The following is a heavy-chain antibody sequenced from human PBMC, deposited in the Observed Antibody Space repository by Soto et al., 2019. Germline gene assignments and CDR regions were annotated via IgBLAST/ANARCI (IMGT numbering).Heavy chain of an antibody. CDR1: GFTFSSYA. D-gene: IGHD3-3*01. CDR3: ARSGSGYPHSHDYYYYGMDV. V-gene: IGHV3-30-3*01. J-gene: IGHJ6*02. CDR2: ISYDGSNK. Sequence: PVGSLRLSCAASGFTFSSYAMHWVRQAPGKGLEWVAVISYDGSNKYYADSVKGRFTISRDNSKNTLYLQMNSLRAEDTAVYYCARSGSGYPHSHDYYYYGMDVWGQGTTVTVSS.